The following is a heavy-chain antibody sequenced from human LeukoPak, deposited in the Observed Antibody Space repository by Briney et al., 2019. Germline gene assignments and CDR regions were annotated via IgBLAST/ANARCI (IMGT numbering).Heavy chain of an antibody. CDR2: ISSSSSTI. D-gene: IGHD5-18*01. Sequence: GGSLRLSCAASGFTFSSYSMNWVRQAPGKGLEWVSYISSSSSTIYYADSVKGRFTISRDNAKNSLYLQMNSLRAEDTAVYYCARDRRYTAMSDWGKGTLVTVSS. CDR1: GFTFSSYS. J-gene: IGHJ4*02. CDR3: ARDRRYTAMSD. V-gene: IGHV3-48*01.